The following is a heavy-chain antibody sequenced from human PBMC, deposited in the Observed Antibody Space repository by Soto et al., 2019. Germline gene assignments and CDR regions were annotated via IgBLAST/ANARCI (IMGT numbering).Heavy chain of an antibody. V-gene: IGHV1-18*01. CDR1: GYTFTSYG. CDR2: ISAYNGNT. J-gene: IGHJ3*02. CDR3: GISHARRTVTYAFDI. Sequence: ASVKVSCKASGYTFTSYGISWVRQAPGQGLEWMGWISAYNGNTNYAQKLQGRVTMTTATSTSTAYMELRSLRSDDTAVYYCGISHARRTVTYAFDIWGQGTMVTVSS. D-gene: IGHD4-17*01.